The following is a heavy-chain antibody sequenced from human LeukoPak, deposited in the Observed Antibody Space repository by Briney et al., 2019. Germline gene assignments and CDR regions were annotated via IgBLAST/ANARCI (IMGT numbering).Heavy chain of an antibody. CDR3: ARERCSSTSCLYYFDY. Sequence: ASVKVSCKASGYTFTSYYMHWVRQAPGQGLEWMGIINPSGGSTSYAQKFQGRVTMTRDTSTSTVYMELSSLRSEDTAVYYCARERCSSTSCLYYFDYWGQGTLVTVSS. CDR1: GYTFTSYY. V-gene: IGHV1-46*01. CDR2: INPSGGST. D-gene: IGHD2-2*01. J-gene: IGHJ4*02.